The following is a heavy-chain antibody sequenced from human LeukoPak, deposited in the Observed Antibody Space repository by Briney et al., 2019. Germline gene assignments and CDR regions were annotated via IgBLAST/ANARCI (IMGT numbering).Heavy chain of an antibody. J-gene: IGHJ6*03. V-gene: IGHV4-59*08. Sequence: SETLSLTCTVSGGSISSYYWSWIRQPPGKGLEWIGYIFYSGSPNYNPSLKSRVTISVDTSKNQFSLKLSSVTAADTAVYYCARGFYDSSGYYYYYYYMDVWGKGTTVTVSS. CDR1: GGSISSYY. CDR3: ARGFYDSSGYYYYYYYMDV. CDR2: IFYSGSP. D-gene: IGHD3-22*01.